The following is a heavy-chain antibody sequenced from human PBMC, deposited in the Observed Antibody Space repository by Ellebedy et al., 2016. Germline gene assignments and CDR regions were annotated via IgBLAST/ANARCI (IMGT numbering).Heavy chain of an antibody. V-gene: IGHV3-23*01. D-gene: IGHD2-2*01. J-gene: IGHJ3*02. CDR3: AKDGGLGRYCVSVSCYSNAFDI. CDR1: GFTFSSYA. CDR2: IDTSGTST. Sequence: GGSLRLSCAASGFTFSSYAMNWVRQAPRKGLEWDSVIDTSGTSTYYADSVKGRFTISRDNSKNTLYLQMNSLRAEDTAVYYCAKDGGLGRYCVSVSCYSNAFDIWGQGTMVTVSS.